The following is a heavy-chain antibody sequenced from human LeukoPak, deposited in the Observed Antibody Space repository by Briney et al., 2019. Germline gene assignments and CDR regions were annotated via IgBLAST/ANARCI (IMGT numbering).Heavy chain of an antibody. J-gene: IGHJ4*02. CDR3: VRGGKDGYRYYDF. Sequence: GESLKISCKGSGYIFSMYWIAWVRQMPGEGLECMGIIYPDDSDTRYSPPFQGRVTISADKSINTAYLHWSSLEASDTAVYYCVRGGKDGYRYYDFWGQGTLVTVSS. D-gene: IGHD5-24*01. CDR2: IYPDDSDT. CDR1: GYIFSMYW. V-gene: IGHV5-51*01.